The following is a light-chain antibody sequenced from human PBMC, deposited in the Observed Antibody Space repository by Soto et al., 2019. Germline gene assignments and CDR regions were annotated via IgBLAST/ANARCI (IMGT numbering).Light chain of an antibody. CDR2: EVR. CDR3: GSYTSTDTPFV. CDR1: SPDVGGYNY. Sequence: RPSSVSGSQGQSIPPSCTGTSPDVGGYNYVSWYQHHPGKGPKLIIYEVRNPPSGVSDRYSGSKAGNKASLIISTLEAEDESDYYCGSYTSTDTPFVFGTGTKVTV. J-gene: IGLJ1*01. V-gene: IGLV2-14*01.